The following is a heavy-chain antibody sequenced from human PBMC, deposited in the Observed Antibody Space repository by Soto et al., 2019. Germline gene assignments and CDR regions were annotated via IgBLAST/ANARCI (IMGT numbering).Heavy chain of an antibody. CDR1: GFTFSSYA. CDR2: ISGSGGST. Sequence: GGSLRLSCAASGFTFSSYAMSWVRQAPGKGLEWVSAISGSGGSTYYADSVKGRFTISRDNSKNTLYLQMNSLRAEDTAVYYCAKALPITMVRGVSGTPHWGQGTLVTVSS. V-gene: IGHV3-23*01. J-gene: IGHJ4*02. CDR3: AKALPITMVRGVSGTPH. D-gene: IGHD3-10*01.